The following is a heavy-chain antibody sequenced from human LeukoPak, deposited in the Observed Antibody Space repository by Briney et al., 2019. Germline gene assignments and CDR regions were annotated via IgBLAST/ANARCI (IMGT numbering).Heavy chain of an antibody. D-gene: IGHD3-10*01. CDR3: AKVLLWFGELPTLFDY. V-gene: IGHV3-23*01. Sequence: GGSLRLSCAASGFTFSSYAMSWVRQAPGKGLEWVSGISGSGGSTYYADSVKGRFTISRDNSKNTLYLQMNSLRAEDTAVYYCAKVLLWFGELPTLFDYWGQGTLVTVSS. CDR1: GFTFSSYA. CDR2: ISGSGGST. J-gene: IGHJ4*02.